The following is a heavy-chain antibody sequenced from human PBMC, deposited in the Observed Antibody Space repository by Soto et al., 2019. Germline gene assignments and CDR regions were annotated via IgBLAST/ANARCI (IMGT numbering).Heavy chain of an antibody. D-gene: IGHD1-20*01. CDR2: IHPNSGGT. Sequence: ASVKVSCKASGYTFTGYYMHWVRQAPGQGLEWMGWIHPNSGGTNYAQKFQGRVTMTRDTSISTAYMELSRLRSDDTAVYYCARELYITGTPNPHGMDVWGQGTTVTVSS. J-gene: IGHJ6*02. CDR3: ARELYITGTPNPHGMDV. CDR1: GYTFTGYY. V-gene: IGHV1-2*02.